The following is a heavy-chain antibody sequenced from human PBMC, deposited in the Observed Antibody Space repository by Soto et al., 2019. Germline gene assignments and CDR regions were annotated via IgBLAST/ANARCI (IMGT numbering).Heavy chain of an antibody. CDR2: ISAYNGNT. J-gene: IGHJ6*02. D-gene: IGHD6-13*01. Sequence: ASVKVSCKASGYTFTSYGISWVRQAPGQGLEWMGWISAYNGNTNYAQKLQGRVTMTTDTSTSTAYMELRSLRSDDTAVYYCARGPEYSSSWFRAPSYYYGMDVWGQATTVTVSS. CDR1: GYTFTSYG. CDR3: ARGPEYSSSWFRAPSYYYGMDV. V-gene: IGHV1-18*01.